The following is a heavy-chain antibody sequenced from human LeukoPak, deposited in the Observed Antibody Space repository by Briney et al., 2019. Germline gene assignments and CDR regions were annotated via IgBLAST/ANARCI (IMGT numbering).Heavy chain of an antibody. CDR3: ARDRYYYDSSGYYYYYGMDV. Sequence: ASVKVSCKASGYTFTSYDINWVRQATGQGLEWMGWMNPNSGNTGYAQKFQARVTMTRNTSISTAYMELSSLRSEDTAVYYCARDRYYYDSSGYYYYYGMDVWGQGTTVTVSS. V-gene: IGHV1-8*01. CDR2: MNPNSGNT. CDR1: GYTFTSYD. J-gene: IGHJ6*02. D-gene: IGHD3-22*01.